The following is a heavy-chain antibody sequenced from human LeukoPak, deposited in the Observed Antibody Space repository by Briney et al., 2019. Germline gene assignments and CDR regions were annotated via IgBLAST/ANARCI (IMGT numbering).Heavy chain of an antibody. CDR3: ARDPTIFGVVIMYYFDY. CDR1: GFTFSSYA. V-gene: IGHV3-30*01. J-gene: IGHJ4*02. D-gene: IGHD3-3*01. Sequence: GSLRLSCAASGFTFSSYAMHWVRQAPGKGLEWVAVISYDGSNKYYADSVKGRFTISRDNSKNTLYLQMNSLRAEDTAVYYCARDPTIFGVVIMYYFDYWGQGTLVTVSS. CDR2: ISYDGSNK.